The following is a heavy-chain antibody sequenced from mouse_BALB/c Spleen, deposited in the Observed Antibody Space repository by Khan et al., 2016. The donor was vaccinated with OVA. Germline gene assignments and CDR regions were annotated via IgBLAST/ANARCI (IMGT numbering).Heavy chain of an antibody. V-gene: IGHV2-6-1*01. CDR1: GFSLTSYG. Sequence: QVQLKQSGPGPVAPSQSLSITCTISGFSLTSYGVHWVRQPAGKGLEWLVVIWSDGRTTYNSALKSRLSISKDNSKSQVFLKVNSLQTDDTAIYYCARQVYPGYFDGWGAGTTVTVSS. D-gene: IGHD2-1*01. J-gene: IGHJ1*01. CDR3: ARQVYPGYFDG. CDR2: IWSDGRT.